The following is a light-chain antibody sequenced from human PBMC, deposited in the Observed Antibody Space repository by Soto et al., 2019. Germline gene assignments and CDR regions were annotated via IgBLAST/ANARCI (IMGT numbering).Light chain of an antibody. CDR1: QSVGSGH. Sequence: EIVLTQSPGTLSLSPGERATLSCRASQSVGSGHLAWYQQKPGQTPRLLIYGAYTRATGIPDRFSGSGSGTAFTLTISRLEPEDFAVYYCQHFGDSPLWAFGQGTEVEIK. CDR2: GAY. J-gene: IGKJ1*01. V-gene: IGKV3-20*01. CDR3: QHFGDSPLWA.